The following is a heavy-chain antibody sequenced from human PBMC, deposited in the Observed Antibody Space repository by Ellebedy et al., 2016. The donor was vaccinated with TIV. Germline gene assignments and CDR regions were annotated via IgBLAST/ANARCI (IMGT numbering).Heavy chain of an antibody. Sequence: PGGSLRLSCEASGFTFSNYWMSWVRQAPGKGLEWVAKRNEGGTATYYGDSVEGRFIISIDNARNSLSLRVNNPRDEDTAVYYCARIRSSYWYLDVWGRGTLVTVSS. CDR2: RNEGGTAT. CDR1: GFTFSNYW. J-gene: IGHJ2*01. V-gene: IGHV3-7*03. CDR3: ARIRSSYWYLDV. D-gene: IGHD3-10*01.